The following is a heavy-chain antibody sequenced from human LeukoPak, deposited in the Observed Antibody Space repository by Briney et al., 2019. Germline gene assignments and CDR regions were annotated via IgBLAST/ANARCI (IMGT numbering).Heavy chain of an antibody. CDR1: GGSFSGYY. D-gene: IGHD5-24*01. J-gene: IGHJ4*02. V-gene: IGHV4-34*01. CDR3: GQPGLEMATTRFPRVVDY. Sequence: PSETLSLTCAVYGGSFSGYYWSWIRQPPGKGLEWIGEINHSGSTNYNPSLKSRVTISVDTSKNQFSLKLSSVTADCARHARTGQPGLEMATTRFPRVVDYWGQGTLVTVSS. CDR2: INHSGST.